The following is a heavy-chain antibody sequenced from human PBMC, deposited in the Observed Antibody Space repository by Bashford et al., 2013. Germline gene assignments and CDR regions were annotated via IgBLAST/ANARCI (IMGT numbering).Heavy chain of an antibody. Sequence: GGSLRLSCAASGFSVSNSYMSWVRQAPGKGLEWVSVIHIDGSTFYADSVKGRFTISKDNSKNALYLQMNGLRGEDTAIYYCAKDEIWGRGTTVTVSS. CDR1: GFSVSNSY. V-gene: IGHV3-53*01. CDR3: AKDEI. J-gene: IGHJ6*02. CDR2: IHIDGST.